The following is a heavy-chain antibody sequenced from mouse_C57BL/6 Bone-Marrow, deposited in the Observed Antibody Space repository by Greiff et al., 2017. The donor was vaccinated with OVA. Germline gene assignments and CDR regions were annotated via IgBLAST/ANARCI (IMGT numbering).Heavy chain of an antibody. Sequence: EVKVVESGGGLVKPGGSLKLSCAASGFTFSDYGMHWVRQAPEKGLEWVAYISSGSSTIYYADTVKGRFTISRDNAKNTLFLQMTSLRSEDTAMYYCARHDDYAMDYWGQGTSVTVSS. J-gene: IGHJ4*01. CDR3: ARHDDYAMDY. D-gene: IGHD2-12*01. V-gene: IGHV5-17*01. CDR1: GFTFSDYG. CDR2: ISSGSSTI.